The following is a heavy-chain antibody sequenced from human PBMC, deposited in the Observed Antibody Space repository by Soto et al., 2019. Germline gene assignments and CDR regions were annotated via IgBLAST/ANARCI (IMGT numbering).Heavy chain of an antibody. CDR3: ARRYGASFDY. Sequence: SETLSLTCTVSGGSISSYYWSWIRQPPGKGLEWIGYIYYSGSTNYNPSLKSRDTISVDTSENQFSLKLSSVTAAYTAVYYCARRYGASFDYWGQRTLVTVSS. D-gene: IGHD4-17*01. V-gene: IGHV4-59*01. J-gene: IGHJ4*02. CDR1: GGSISSYY. CDR2: IYYSGST.